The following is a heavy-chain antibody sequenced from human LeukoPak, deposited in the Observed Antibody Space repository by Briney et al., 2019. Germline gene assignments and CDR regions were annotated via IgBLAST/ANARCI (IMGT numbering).Heavy chain of an antibody. Sequence: GGSLLLSYAASGFAFSSYAMHWARRAAGKGLEGGAVISYDGSNKYYAHSVKRRFTISRDNSKNTLYLQMTSLRAEDTAVYYCARGGLAYCGGDCYLDAFDIWGQGTMVTASS. CDR1: GFAFSSYA. J-gene: IGHJ3*02. V-gene: IGHV3-30-3*01. D-gene: IGHD2-21*02. CDR2: ISYDGSNK. CDR3: ARGGLAYCGGDCYLDAFDI.